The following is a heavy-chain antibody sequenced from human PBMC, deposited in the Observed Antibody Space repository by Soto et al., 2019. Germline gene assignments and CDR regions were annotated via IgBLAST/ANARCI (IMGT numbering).Heavy chain of an antibody. CDR3: AAYNTSLHAAFKI. Sequence: EVQVVESGGGLVQPGGSLRLSCAASGFRFSTYWMSWVRQAPGKGLEWLANIKQDANEMYYVDSVKGRFTISGDSAKNSLFLIKDSLKVEDTDVYYWAAYNTSLHAAFKIGGQGTTVIVSS. V-gene: IGHV3-7*01. J-gene: IGHJ3*02. CDR2: IKQDANEM. CDR1: GFRFSTYW. D-gene: IGHD1-20*01.